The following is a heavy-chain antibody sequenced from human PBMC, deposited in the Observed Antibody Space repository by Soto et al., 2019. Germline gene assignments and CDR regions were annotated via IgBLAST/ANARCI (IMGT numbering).Heavy chain of an antibody. CDR3: WRHDKTALPPLDS. CDR1: GAGDTFSNYG. V-gene: IGHV1-69*06. Sequence: QVHLVQSGAEVKSPGSAVKVSCKVSGAGDTFSNYGLNWMRQAPGQGLDWMGGTIPAFGTANYAQKFQGRVTITADTSTTPAYMELSSLRSDDTAVYYCWRHDKTALPPLDSWGQGTLVSVSS. D-gene: IGHD1-1*01. J-gene: IGHJ4*02. CDR2: TIPAFGTA.